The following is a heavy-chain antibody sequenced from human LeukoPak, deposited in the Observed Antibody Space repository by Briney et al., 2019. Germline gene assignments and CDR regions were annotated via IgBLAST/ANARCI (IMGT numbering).Heavy chain of an antibody. Sequence: GGSLRLSCEDSGFSFSSYWMTWVSQLPGKGPEWVANIGQDESERYFADSVKGRFTISRDNAKKSVYLHMSSLRAEDTALYYCARLSAYYYGSYFYYYMDVWGKGTTVTVSS. V-gene: IGHV3-7*01. J-gene: IGHJ6*03. CDR3: ARLSAYYYGSYFYYYMDV. D-gene: IGHD3-10*01. CDR1: GFSFSSYW. CDR2: IGQDESER.